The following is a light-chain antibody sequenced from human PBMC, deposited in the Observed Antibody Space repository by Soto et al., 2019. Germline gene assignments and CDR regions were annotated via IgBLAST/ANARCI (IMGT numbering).Light chain of an antibody. CDR2: WAS. V-gene: IGKV4-1*01. CDR1: QSVLYTPNNNNY. Sequence: DIVMTQSPDSLAVSLGERATINCKSSQSVLYTPNNNNYLAWFQQKPGQPPKLLIYWASTRESGAPDRFSGSGSGTDCTLTISSVEAEDVAVYYCHQYARDPFTFGQGTKLEIK. J-gene: IGKJ2*01. CDR3: HQYARDPFT.